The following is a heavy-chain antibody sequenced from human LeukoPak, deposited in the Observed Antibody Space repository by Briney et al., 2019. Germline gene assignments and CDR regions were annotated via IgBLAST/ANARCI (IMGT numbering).Heavy chain of an antibody. CDR3: TRVAGSGSVD. V-gene: IGHV3-74*01. Sequence: GGSLRLSCAASGFTFSSYWMHWVRQAPGKGLVWVSRINSDASTTSYADSVKGRFTISRDNAKNTLRLQMNSLRAEDTAVYYCTRVAGSGSVDWGQGTLVTVSS. CDR1: GFTFSSYW. D-gene: IGHD1-26*01. J-gene: IGHJ4*02. CDR2: INSDASTT.